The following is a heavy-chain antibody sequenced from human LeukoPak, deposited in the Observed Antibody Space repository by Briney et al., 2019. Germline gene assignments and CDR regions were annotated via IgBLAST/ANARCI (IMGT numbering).Heavy chain of an antibody. D-gene: IGHD3-10*01. Sequence: PSETLSLTCTVSGGSISIYYWSWIRQHPGKGLEWIGYIYYSGSTYYNPSLKSRVTISVDTSKNQFSLKLSSVTAADTAVYYCAREFRAAFDYWGQGTLVTVSS. J-gene: IGHJ4*02. CDR1: GGSISIYY. V-gene: IGHV4-59*06. CDR3: AREFRAAFDY. CDR2: IYYSGST.